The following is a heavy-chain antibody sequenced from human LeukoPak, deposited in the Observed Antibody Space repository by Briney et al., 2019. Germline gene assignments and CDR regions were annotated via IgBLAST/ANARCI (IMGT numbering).Heavy chain of an antibody. J-gene: IGHJ4*02. Sequence: PSETLSLTCAVYGGSFSGYYWTWIRQPPGKGLEWIGEINHSGSTNYNPSLKSRVTISVDTSKNQFFLKLSSVTAADTAVYYCARGFGYGDYAVDYWGQGTLVTVSS. CDR1: GGSFSGYY. D-gene: IGHD4-17*01. CDR3: ARGFGYGDYAVDY. CDR2: INHSGST. V-gene: IGHV4-34*01.